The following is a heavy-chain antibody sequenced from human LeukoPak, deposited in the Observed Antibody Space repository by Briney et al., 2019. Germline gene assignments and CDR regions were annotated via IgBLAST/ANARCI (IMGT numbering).Heavy chain of an antibody. Sequence: PSETLSLTCAVSGGSISSNSYYWGWIRQPPGKGLEWIGSIYYSGSTYYNPSLKSRVTISVDTSKNQFSLKLSSVTAADTAVYYCAREWGITMVRGVSNWFDPWGQGTLVTVSS. J-gene: IGHJ5*02. V-gene: IGHV4-39*02. D-gene: IGHD3-10*01. CDR1: GGSISSNSYY. CDR3: AREWGITMVRGVSNWFDP. CDR2: IYYSGST.